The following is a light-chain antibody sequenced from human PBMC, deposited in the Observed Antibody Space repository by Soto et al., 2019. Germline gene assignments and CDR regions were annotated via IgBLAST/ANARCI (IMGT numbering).Light chain of an antibody. CDR2: AAS. V-gene: IGKV1-9*01. J-gene: IGKJ4*01. CDR3: QQVDAYPST. Sequence: IQLTQSPSSLSASVGDRVTITCRASQGISSFLAWYQQKPGKAPNLLIYAASTLQTGVPSRFSGGGSGTDFTLTIDNLQPEDFATYYCQQVDAYPSTFGGGTKVEMK. CDR1: QGISSF.